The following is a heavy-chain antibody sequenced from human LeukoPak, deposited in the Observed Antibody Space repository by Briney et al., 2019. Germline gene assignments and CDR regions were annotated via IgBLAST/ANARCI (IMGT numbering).Heavy chain of an antibody. D-gene: IGHD2-2*01. CDR3: ARDQEAYCSSTSCYEYYYYMDV. CDR1: GYSISSGFY. CDR2: VYHGGSS. J-gene: IGHJ6*03. Sequence: SETLSLTCTVSGYSISSGFYWGWIRQPPGKGLEWIGNVYHGGSSYYNPSLKSRVTMSVDTSKNQFSLKLSSVTAADTAVYYCARDQEAYCSSTSCYEYYYYMDVWGKGTTVTISS. V-gene: IGHV4-38-2*02.